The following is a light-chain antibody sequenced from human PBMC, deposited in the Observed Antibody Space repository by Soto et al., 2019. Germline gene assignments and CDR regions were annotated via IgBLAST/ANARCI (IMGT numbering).Light chain of an antibody. CDR1: QSIITY. CDR3: QQSYSSPLT. J-gene: IGKJ4*01. CDR2: AAY. V-gene: IGKV1-39*01. Sequence: DIQITQSPSSLSASVGDRVTITCRASQSIITYLNWYQQKPGKAPKLLIYAAYSLQSGVPSRFSGSGSGTDFTLTISSLQPEDFATYYCQQSYSSPLTFGGGTKVEIK.